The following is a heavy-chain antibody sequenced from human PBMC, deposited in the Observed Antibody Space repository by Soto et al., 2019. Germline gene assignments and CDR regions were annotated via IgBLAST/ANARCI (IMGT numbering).Heavy chain of an antibody. V-gene: IGHV4-30-4*01. J-gene: IGHJ6*02. CDR2: IYYSGST. Sequence: SETLSLTCTVSGGSISSGDYYWSWIRQPPGKGLEWIGYIYYSGSTYYNPSLKSRVTISVDTSKNQFSLKLSSVTTADTAVYYCAREYYYDSSGYQAYYYYGMDVWGQGTTVTVSS. CDR1: GGSISSGDYY. D-gene: IGHD3-22*01. CDR3: AREYYYDSSGYQAYYYYGMDV.